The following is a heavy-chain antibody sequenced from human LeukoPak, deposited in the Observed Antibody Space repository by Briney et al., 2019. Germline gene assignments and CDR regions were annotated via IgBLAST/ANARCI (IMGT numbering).Heavy chain of an antibody. J-gene: IGHJ4*02. V-gene: IGHV3-23*01. CDR1: GFSFPNFA. CDR2: MKGGGET. CDR3: ARASWISTADAVW. Sequence: PGGSLRPSFAASGFSFPNFAMGWVRQAPARGPGWLSSMKGGGETFYADSVKGRFTLSRDDSRNTVYLQLNNLRVEDTAIYYCARASWISTADAVWWGQGTQVTVSS. D-gene: IGHD2-2*03.